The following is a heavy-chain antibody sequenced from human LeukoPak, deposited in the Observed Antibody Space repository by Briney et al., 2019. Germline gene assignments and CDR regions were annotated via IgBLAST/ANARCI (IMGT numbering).Heavy chain of an antibody. J-gene: IGHJ4*02. CDR2: IYYSGST. CDR3: ARDRSYSRYGGNSPGY. V-gene: IGHV4-39*07. D-gene: IGHD4-23*01. Sequence: SQTLSLTCTVSGDSISSGDYYWGWLRQPPGKGLEWIGSIYYSGSTYYNPSLKSRVTISVDTSKNQFSLKLSSVTAADTAVYYCARDRSYSRYGGNSPGYWGEGTLVTVSS. CDR1: GDSISSGDYY.